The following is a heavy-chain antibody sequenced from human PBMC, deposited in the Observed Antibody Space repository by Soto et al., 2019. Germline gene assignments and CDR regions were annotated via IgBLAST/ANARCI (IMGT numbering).Heavy chain of an antibody. V-gene: IGHV3-74*01. J-gene: IGHJ3*02. CDR1: GFDFNYFW. Sequence: EVQLVESGGGLVQPGGSLRLSCAASGFDFNYFWMHWVRQAPGKGLVWISRIKTDGNDASYADSVKGRFTISRDNAKNTLYLQMNSLRDEDTDVYCCARGHASGWTRDAFDMWGQGTVVAVSS. CDR2: IKTDGNDA. CDR3: ARGHASGWTRDAFDM. D-gene: IGHD6-19*01.